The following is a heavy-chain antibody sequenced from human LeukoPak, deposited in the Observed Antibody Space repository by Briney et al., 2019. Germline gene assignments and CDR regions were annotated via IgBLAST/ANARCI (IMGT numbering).Heavy chain of an antibody. J-gene: IGHJ5*02. Sequence: PGGSLRLSCSASGFTFSTYTMNWVRQAPGKGLEWVSSIRGSSTYIYHADSVKGRCTISRDNAKNSLYLQMNSLRAEDTAVYYCARDKRGANWFDPWGQGTLVTVSS. CDR1: GFTFSTYT. CDR2: IRGSSTYI. D-gene: IGHD1-26*01. CDR3: ARDKRGANWFDP. V-gene: IGHV3-21*01.